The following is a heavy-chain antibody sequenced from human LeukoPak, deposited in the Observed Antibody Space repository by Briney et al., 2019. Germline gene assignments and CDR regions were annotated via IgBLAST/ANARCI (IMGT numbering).Heavy chain of an antibody. V-gene: IGHV3-23*01. Sequence: GGSLRLSCAASGFTFSDYYMSWIRQAPGKGLEWVSAISGSGGSTYYADSVKGRFTISRDNSKNTLYLQMNSLRAEDTAVYYCATDPGGVAFYPPVVDYWGQGTLVTVSS. D-gene: IGHD3-16*01. CDR1: GFTFSDYY. J-gene: IGHJ4*02. CDR3: ATDPGGVAFYPPVVDY. CDR2: ISGSGGST.